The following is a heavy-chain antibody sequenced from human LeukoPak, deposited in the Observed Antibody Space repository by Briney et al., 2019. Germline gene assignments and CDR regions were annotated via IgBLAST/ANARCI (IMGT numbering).Heavy chain of an antibody. Sequence: GGSLRLSCAASGFPFSSSAMTWVRQIPGKGLEWVSGISGSGGSTYYADSVKGRFTISRDNAKNSLYLQMNSLRAEDTAVYYCACRFYDSSGYLADYWGQGTLVTVSS. V-gene: IGHV3-23*01. J-gene: IGHJ4*02. CDR1: GFPFSSSA. D-gene: IGHD3-22*01. CDR2: ISGSGGST. CDR3: ACRFYDSSGYLADY.